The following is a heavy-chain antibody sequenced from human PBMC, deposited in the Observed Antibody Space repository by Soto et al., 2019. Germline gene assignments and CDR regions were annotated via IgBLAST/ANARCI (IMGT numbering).Heavy chain of an antibody. J-gene: IGHJ4*02. CDR3: ISHSPEDMIRT. D-gene: IGHD2-15*01. Sequence: PGGSLRLSCAASGFTFSGSSVHWVRQASGKGLEWVGRIRNKANSYATAYAASVRGRFTISRDDSKNTAFLQMNSLNTEDTAAYYCISHSPEDMIRTWGQGTLVTVSS. CDR2: IRNKANSYAT. CDR1: GFTFSGSS. V-gene: IGHV3-73*01.